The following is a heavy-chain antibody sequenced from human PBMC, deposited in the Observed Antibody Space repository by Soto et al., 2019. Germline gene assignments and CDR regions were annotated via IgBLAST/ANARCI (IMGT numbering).Heavy chain of an antibody. Sequence: GGSLRLSCASSGFTFSIFAMSWVRQSPGKGLEWVSTISGSGGSTYYADAVKGRFTISRDNSMGTLYLQMKSLRVEDTAIYYCAKEVSLGSTVDLGYWGQGALVTVSS. D-gene: IGHD7-27*01. CDR1: GFTFSIFA. V-gene: IGHV3-23*01. J-gene: IGHJ4*02. CDR2: ISGSGGST. CDR3: AKEVSLGSTVDLGY.